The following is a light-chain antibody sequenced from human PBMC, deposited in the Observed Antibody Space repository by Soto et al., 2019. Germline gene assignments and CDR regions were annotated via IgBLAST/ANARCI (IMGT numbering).Light chain of an antibody. Sequence: EILMTQSPATLSVSPGEGLTLSCRASQSISRTLAWYQQRPGQAPRLLIYGASSRATGVPARFSGSGSGTEFTLTISSLQSEDFATYYCLQDYNYPWTFGQGTKVDIK. CDR3: LQDYNYPWT. J-gene: IGKJ1*01. CDR1: QSISRT. CDR2: GAS. V-gene: IGKV3-15*01.